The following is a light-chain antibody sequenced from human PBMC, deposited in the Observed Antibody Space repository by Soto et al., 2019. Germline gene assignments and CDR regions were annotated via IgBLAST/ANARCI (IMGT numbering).Light chain of an antibody. V-gene: IGLV2-14*01. CDR3: SSYSSSSTLVV. CDR2: AVS. Sequence: QSVLTQPASVTGSPGHSITISCTGTSSDVGGFLYVSWFQQHPGKAPKLMIYAVSNRPSGISNRFSGSKSGNTASLTISGLQAEDEADYYCSSYSSSSTLVVFGGGTKLTVL. J-gene: IGLJ2*01. CDR1: SSDVGGFLY.